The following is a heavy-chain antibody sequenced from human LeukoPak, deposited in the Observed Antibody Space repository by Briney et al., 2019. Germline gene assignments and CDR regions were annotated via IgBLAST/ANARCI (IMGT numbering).Heavy chain of an antibody. J-gene: IGHJ4*02. CDR1: GYSFTSYW. CDR3: ARVGHLAIVVVPADPFDS. D-gene: IGHD2-2*03. V-gene: IGHV5-51*01. Sequence: GESLKISCKGSGYSFTSYWIGWVRQMPGKGLEWMGIIYPGDSDTRYSPSFQGQVTISADKSISTAYLQWSSLKASDTAMYYCARVGHLAIVVVPADPFDSWGQGTLVIVSS. CDR2: IYPGDSDT.